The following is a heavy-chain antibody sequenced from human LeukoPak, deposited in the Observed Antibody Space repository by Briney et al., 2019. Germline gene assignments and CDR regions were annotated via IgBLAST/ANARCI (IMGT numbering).Heavy chain of an antibody. CDR2: VNPSGGST. CDR3: ARNGDYGYYYYYMDV. Sequence: ASVKVSCKASGYTFTSYYMHWVRQAPGQGLEWMGIVNPSGGSTSYAQKFQGRVTMTRDMSTSTVYMELSSLRSEDTAVYYCARNGDYGYYYYYMDVWGKGTTVTVS. CDR1: GYTFTSYY. J-gene: IGHJ6*03. V-gene: IGHV1-46*01. D-gene: IGHD4-17*01.